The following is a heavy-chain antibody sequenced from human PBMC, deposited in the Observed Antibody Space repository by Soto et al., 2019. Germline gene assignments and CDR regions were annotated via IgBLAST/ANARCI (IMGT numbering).Heavy chain of an antibody. CDR1: GYTFTSYD. CDR2: MNPNSGNT. J-gene: IGHJ5*02. Sequence: ASVKVSCKASGYTFTSYDISWLRQATGQGLEWMGWMNPNSGNTGYAQKFQGRVTMTRNTSISTAYMELSSLRSEDTAVYYCARGLEWSRSLDPWGQGTLVTVSS. CDR3: ARGLEWSRSLDP. V-gene: IGHV1-8*01. D-gene: IGHD3-3*01.